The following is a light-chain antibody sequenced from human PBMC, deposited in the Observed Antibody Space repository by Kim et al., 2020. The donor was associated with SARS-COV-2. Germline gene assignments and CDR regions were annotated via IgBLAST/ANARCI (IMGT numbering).Light chain of an antibody. V-gene: IGLV2-11*01. Sequence: QSALTQPRSVSGSPGQSVTISCTGTSSDIGAYNYVSWYQQYPGKAPRFIIYGVTQRPSGVPDRFSGSKSGNTASLTISGLQAEDEAAYYCCSYGGSNSVLVFGGGTKLTVL. CDR2: GVT. CDR1: SSDIGAYNY. J-gene: IGLJ2*01. CDR3: CSYGGSNSVLV.